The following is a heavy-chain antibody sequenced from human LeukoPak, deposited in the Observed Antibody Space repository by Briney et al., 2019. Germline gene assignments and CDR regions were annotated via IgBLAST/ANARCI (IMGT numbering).Heavy chain of an antibody. CDR2: VDANVRTT. V-gene: IGHV3-64D*06. Sequence: GGSLRLSCSASGFTVTHYAMHWVRQAPGKGLEYVSAVDANVRTTYYADSVKGRFTISRDDSKNTLYLHMSSLRPEDTAIYYCYCRDDLPAWGQGTLVTISS. CDR1: GFTVTHYA. CDR3: YCRDDLPA. J-gene: IGHJ5*02. D-gene: IGHD5-24*01.